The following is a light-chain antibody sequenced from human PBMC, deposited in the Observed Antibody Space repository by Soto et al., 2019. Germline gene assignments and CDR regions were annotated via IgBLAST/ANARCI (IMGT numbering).Light chain of an antibody. V-gene: IGKV3-15*01. J-gene: IGKJ1*01. CDR3: QQYNNWPRT. CDR2: GAS. Sequence: EIVMTQSPATLSVSPGERATLSCRASQSVSSNLAWYQQKPGQAPRLLIYGASTRATGIPASFSGGGSGTEFTLTFSSLQSEDFAVYYCQQYNNWPRTFGQGTKVEIK. CDR1: QSVSSN.